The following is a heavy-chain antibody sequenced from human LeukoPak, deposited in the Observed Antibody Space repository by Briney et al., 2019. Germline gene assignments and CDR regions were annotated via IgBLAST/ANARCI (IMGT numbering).Heavy chain of an antibody. CDR1: GYTFTSHY. Sequence: ASVKVSCKASGYTFTSHYMHWVRQAPGQGLEWMGIIKPSGGNTNYAQKFQGRVTMTRDTSTSTVYMELSSLKSEDTAVYYCARVRDGYNDAYDIWGQGTMVTVSS. V-gene: IGHV1-46*01. CDR2: IKPSGGNT. CDR3: ARVRDGYNDAYDI. J-gene: IGHJ3*02. D-gene: IGHD5-24*01.